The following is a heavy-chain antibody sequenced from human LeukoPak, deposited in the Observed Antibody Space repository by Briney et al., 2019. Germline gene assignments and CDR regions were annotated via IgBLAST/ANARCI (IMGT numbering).Heavy chain of an antibody. CDR3: ARAKGAGDLWRGYNYMDV. CDR2: IWYDGSNK. CDR1: GFTFSSYG. Sequence: GGSLRLSCAASGFTFSSYGMHWVRQAPGKGLEWVAVIWYDGSNKYYADSVKGRFTISRDNCKNTLYLQMNSLRAEDTALYYCARAKGAGDLWRGYNYMDVCGKGTTVTVS. D-gene: IGHD3-3*01. J-gene: IGHJ6*03. V-gene: IGHV3-33*01.